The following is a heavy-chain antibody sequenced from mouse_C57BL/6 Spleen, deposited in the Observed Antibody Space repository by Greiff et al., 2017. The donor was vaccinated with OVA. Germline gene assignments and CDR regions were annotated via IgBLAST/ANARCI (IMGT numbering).Heavy chain of an antibody. CDR2: IDPSDSYT. Sequence: QVQLKQPGAELVKPGASVKLSCKASGYTFTSYWMQWVKQRPGQGLEWIGEIDPSDSYTNYNQTFKGKATLTVDTSSSTAYLQLSSLTSEDAAVYYCARRSGTTVGAPTAMDYWGQGTSVTVSS. V-gene: IGHV1-50*01. D-gene: IGHD1-1*01. J-gene: IGHJ4*01. CDR3: ARRSGTTVGAPTAMDY. CDR1: GYTFTSYW.